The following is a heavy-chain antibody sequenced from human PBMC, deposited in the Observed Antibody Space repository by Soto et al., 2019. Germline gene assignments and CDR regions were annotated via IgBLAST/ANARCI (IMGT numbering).Heavy chain of an antibody. D-gene: IGHD2-2*01. Sequence: ASVKVSCKASVYTFTSYYIHWVRQAPGQGLEWMGVSNPSGGNPTYAQNFQGRVTMTRDTSTSTVYVELSSLNSGDTAVYYCATSTSPLYYFDYWGQGTLVTVS. V-gene: IGHV1-46*03. CDR3: ATSTSPLYYFDY. J-gene: IGHJ4*02. CDR2: SNPSGGNP. CDR1: VYTFTSYY.